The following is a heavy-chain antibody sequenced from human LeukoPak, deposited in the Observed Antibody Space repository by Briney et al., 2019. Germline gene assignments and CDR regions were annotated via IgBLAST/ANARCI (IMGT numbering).Heavy chain of an antibody. CDR2: IYYSGST. J-gene: IGHJ3*02. Sequence: SETLSLTCTVSGGSISSYYWSWIRQPPGKGLEWIGYIYYSGSTNYNPSLESRVTISVDTSKNQFSLKLSSVTAADTAVYYCARDVVGAFDIWGQGTMVTVSS. V-gene: IGHV4-59*01. D-gene: IGHD1-26*01. CDR3: ARDVVGAFDI. CDR1: GGSISSYY.